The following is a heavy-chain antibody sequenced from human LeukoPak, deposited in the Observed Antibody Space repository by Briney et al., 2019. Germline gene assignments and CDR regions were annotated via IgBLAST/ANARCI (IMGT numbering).Heavy chain of an antibody. CDR2: IYYSGST. D-gene: IGHD3-22*01. J-gene: IGHJ4*02. CDR3: ARLNYYDSSGYSVHYYFDY. V-gene: IGHV4-39*01. Sequence: SETLSLTCTFSGGSISSSSYYWGWIRQPPGKGLEWIGSIYYSGSTYYNPSLKSRVTISVDTSKNQFSLKLSSVTAADTAVYYCARLNYYDSSGYSVHYYFDYWGQGTLVTVSS. CDR1: GGSISSSSYY.